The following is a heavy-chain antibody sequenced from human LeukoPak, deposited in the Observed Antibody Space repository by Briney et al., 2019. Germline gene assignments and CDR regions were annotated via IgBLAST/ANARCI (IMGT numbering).Heavy chain of an antibody. Sequence: PGRSLRLSCVASGFTFSSYAMHWVRQAPGKGLEWVAVISYDGSNKYYADSVKGRFTISRDNSKNTLYLQMNSLRAEDTAVYYCARETTVTTSINWFDPWGQGTLVTVSS. V-gene: IGHV3-30-3*01. CDR2: ISYDGSNK. D-gene: IGHD4-11*01. J-gene: IGHJ5*02. CDR3: ARETTVTTSINWFDP. CDR1: GFTFSSYA.